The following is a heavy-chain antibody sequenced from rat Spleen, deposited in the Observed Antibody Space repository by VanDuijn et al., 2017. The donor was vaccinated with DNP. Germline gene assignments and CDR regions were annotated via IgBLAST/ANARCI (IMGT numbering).Heavy chain of an antibody. Sequence: EVQLQESGPGLVKPSQSLSLTCSVTGYSITSGYRWSWIRKFPGHRLEWIGHISYSGSTGYNPSLKSRISITRDTSKNQFFLQVNSVTTEDTATYYCARWPGYNPPYAMDAWGQGTSVTVSS. J-gene: IGHJ4*01. D-gene: IGHD1-4*01. CDR3: ARWPGYNPPYAMDA. V-gene: IGHV3-1*01. CDR1: GYSITSGY. CDR2: ISYSGST.